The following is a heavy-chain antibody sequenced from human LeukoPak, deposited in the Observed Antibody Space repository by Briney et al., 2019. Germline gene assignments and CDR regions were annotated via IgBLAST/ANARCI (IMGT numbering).Heavy chain of an antibody. CDR3: ARDGIMTTSGWDFDY. V-gene: IGHV3-21*01. CDR2: ISSRSSDI. D-gene: IGHD6-19*01. J-gene: IGHJ4*02. Sequence: GGSLRLSCEASGFTFSSYSMNWVRQAPGRGLEWVSSISSRSSDIYYADSVKGRFTISRDNARHSLYLQMNSLRADDTAVYYCARDGIMTTSGWDFDYWGQGTLVTVSS. CDR1: GFTFSSYS.